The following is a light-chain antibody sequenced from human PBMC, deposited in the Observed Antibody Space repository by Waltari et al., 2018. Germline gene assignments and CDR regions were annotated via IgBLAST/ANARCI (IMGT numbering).Light chain of an antibody. Sequence: EIVMTQSPATLSVSPGERATLSCRASQGVAGNLAWYQQKPGQSPRLLISGVSIRATGVPARFSASGSGTEFTLTINSLQSEDFAMYYYQQYNDWPRTFGQGTKVEIK. CDR1: QGVAGN. J-gene: IGKJ1*01. V-gene: IGKV3-15*01. CDR2: GVS. CDR3: QQYNDWPRT.